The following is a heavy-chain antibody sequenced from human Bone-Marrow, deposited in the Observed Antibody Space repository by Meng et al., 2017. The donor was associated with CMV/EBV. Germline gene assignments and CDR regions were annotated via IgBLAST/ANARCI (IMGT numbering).Heavy chain of an antibody. CDR1: GFTFSRYG. CDR3: ARSHVAGYSSAS. V-gene: IGHV3-30*19. CDR2: ISYDGSNK. J-gene: IGHJ5*02. D-gene: IGHD6-19*01. Sequence: GESLKISCAASGFTFSRYGMHWVRQAPGKGLEWVAVISYDGSNKYYADSVKGRFTISRDNSKNTLYLQMNSLRAEDTAVYYCARSHVAGYSSASWGQGTLVTVSS.